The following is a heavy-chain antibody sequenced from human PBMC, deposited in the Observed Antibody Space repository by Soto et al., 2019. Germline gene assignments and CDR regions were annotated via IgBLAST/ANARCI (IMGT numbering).Heavy chain of an antibody. CDR1: GYTFTTYY. J-gene: IGHJ4*02. CDR2: RHPSGGGP. CDR3: ARNVQSGLDY. D-gene: IGHD1-26*01. V-gene: IGHV1-46*01. Sequence: ASVKVSCKASGYTFTTYYIHWVRQAPGPGLEWMGFRHPSGGGPSYAQIFQGRVTMTRDTSTSTVYMELSSLRSEDTAVYYCARNVQSGLDYWGQGTTVTVSS.